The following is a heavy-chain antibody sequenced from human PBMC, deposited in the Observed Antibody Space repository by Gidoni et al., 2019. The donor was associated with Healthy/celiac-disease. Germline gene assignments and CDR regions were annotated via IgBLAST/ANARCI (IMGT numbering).Heavy chain of an antibody. CDR2: IDPSDSYT. Sequence: EVQLVQSGAEVKTTGESLRISCKGSGYSFTSYWISWVRQMPGKGLEWMGRIDPSDSYTNYSPSFQGHVTISADKSISTAYLQWSSLKASDTAMYYCARRAGDSYYYYYGMDVWGQGTTVTVSS. V-gene: IGHV5-10-1*03. CDR1: GYSFTSYW. CDR3: ARRAGDSYYYYYGMDV. J-gene: IGHJ6*02. D-gene: IGHD7-27*01.